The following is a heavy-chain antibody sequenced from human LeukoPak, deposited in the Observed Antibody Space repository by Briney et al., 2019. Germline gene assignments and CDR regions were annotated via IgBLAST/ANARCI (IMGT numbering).Heavy chain of an antibody. CDR2: ITYDGSNR. V-gene: IGHV3-33*05. D-gene: IGHD3-16*01. CDR1: GFSLSNYG. Sequence: GGSLRLSCAASGFSLSNYGLYGVREGPGKGLECLAVITYDGSNRYYADSVKGRFTISKDSSENTLYLQMNSLRADDTAMYYCARWGGTRQFYFDYWGQGTLATVSS. CDR3: ARWGGTRQFYFDY. J-gene: IGHJ4*02.